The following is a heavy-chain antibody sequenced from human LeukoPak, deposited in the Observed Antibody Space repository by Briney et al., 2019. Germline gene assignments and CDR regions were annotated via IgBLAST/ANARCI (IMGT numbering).Heavy chain of an antibody. V-gene: IGHV1-3*01. CDR2: INAGNGNT. CDR1: GYTFTSYA. J-gene: IGHJ5*02. Sequence: ASVKVSCKASGYTFTSYAMHWVRQAPGQRLEWMGWINAGNGNTKYSQKFQGRVTITRDTSASTAYMELSSLRSEDTAVYYCARRIAAAGNNWFDPWGQGTTVTVSS. CDR3: ARRIAAAGNNWFDP. D-gene: IGHD6-13*01.